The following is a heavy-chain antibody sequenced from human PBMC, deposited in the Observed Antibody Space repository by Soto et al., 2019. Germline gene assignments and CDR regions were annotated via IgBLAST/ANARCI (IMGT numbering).Heavy chain of an antibody. J-gene: IGHJ4*02. D-gene: IGHD6-6*01. Sequence: EVQLVESGGGLVQPGRFLRLSCAASGFTFDDYAMHWVRQAPGKGLEWVSGISWNSGSIGYADSVKGRFTISRDNAKNSLYLQMNSLRAEDTALYYCAKDRGSSSLYYFDYWGQGTLVTVSS. CDR3: AKDRGSSSLYYFDY. CDR2: ISWNSGSI. V-gene: IGHV3-9*01. CDR1: GFTFDDYA.